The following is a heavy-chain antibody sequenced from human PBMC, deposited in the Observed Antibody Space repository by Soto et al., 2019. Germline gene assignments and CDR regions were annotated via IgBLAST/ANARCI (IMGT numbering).Heavy chain of an antibody. CDR1: GGSISSGGYS. CDR2: MYHSGST. CDR3: ARARGRRYYGSGSYYPPDY. J-gene: IGHJ4*02. Sequence: SETLSLTCAVSGGSISSGGYSWSWIRQPPGKGLEWIGYMYHSGSTNYNPSLKSRVTISVDTSKNQFSLKLSSVTAADTAVYYCARARGRRYYGSGSYYPPDYWGQGTLVTVSS. D-gene: IGHD3-10*01. V-gene: IGHV4-30-2*01.